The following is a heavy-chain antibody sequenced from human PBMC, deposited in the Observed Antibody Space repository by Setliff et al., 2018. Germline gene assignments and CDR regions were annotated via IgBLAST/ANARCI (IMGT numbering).Heavy chain of an antibody. D-gene: IGHD3-10*01. J-gene: IGHJ4*02. CDR1: GFVVSDNE. CDR3: RLWLHETMRDY. Sequence: PGGSLRLSCAASGFVVSDNELSWVRQAPEKGLEWVSVTYVGGATNYADSVKGRFTISRDNSKNTLYLQMSSLRADDTAVYFCRLWLHETMRDYWGQGTLVTVSS. CDR2: TYVGGAT. V-gene: IGHV3-53*01.